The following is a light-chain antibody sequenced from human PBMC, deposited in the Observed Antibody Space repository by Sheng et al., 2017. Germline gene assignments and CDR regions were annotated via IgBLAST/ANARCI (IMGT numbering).Light chain of an antibody. CDR1: QGFSSY. V-gene: IGKV1-12*01. CDR3: QQYDNVGVT. Sequence: DIQMTQSPSSVSASVGDRVTITCRASQGFSSYLAWYQQKPGKAPKLLIYGASSLQSGVPSRFSGSRSGTDFTFTISSLQPEDIATYYCQQYDNVGVTFGPGTKVDIK. CDR2: GAS. J-gene: IGKJ3*01.